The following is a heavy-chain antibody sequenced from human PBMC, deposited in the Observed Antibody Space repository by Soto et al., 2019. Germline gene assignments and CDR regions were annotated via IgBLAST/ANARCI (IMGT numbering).Heavy chain of an antibody. CDR2: ISYDGNNK. D-gene: IGHD4-17*01. Sequence: QVQLVESGGGVVQPGRSLRLSCAASGFIFSTYGMHWVRQAPGKGLEELSVISYDGNNKYYADSVKGRFTISRDNSKNTLWLHMDSLRTEDTAVYYCAKDLLLTTITTVGDWGQGTLVTVSS. J-gene: IGHJ4*02. CDR3: AKDLLLTTITTVGD. CDR1: GFIFSTYG. V-gene: IGHV3-30*18.